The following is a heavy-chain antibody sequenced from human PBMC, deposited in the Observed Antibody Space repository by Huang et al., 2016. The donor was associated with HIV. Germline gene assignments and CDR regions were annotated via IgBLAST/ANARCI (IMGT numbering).Heavy chain of an antibody. D-gene: IGHD4-17*01. J-gene: IGHJ4*02. CDR3: AKPSGDYEFFDF. CDR1: GFMFSTFG. CDR2: ISNDGSRK. V-gene: IGHV3-30*18. Sequence: GGGVVQPGRPLRLSCTASGFMFSTFGIDWVRQAPGKRLEWVAGISNDGSRKYYVDSVKGRFTISRDNSKNIVYLQMNSLRPEDMAVYYCAKPSGDYEFFDFWGQGTVVTVSS.